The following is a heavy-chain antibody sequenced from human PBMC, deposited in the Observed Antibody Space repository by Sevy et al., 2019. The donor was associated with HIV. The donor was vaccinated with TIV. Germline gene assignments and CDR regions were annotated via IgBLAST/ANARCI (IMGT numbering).Heavy chain of an antibody. CDR3: ARVKEYYDFWSPFDP. J-gene: IGHJ5*02. CDR1: GFTFDDYG. CDR2: INWNGGST. Sequence: GGSLRLSCAASGFTFDDYGMSWVRQAPGKGLEWVSGINWNGGSTGYADSVKGGFTISRDNAKNSLYLQMNSLRAEDTALYYCARVKEYYDFWSPFDPWGQGTLVTVSS. D-gene: IGHD3-3*01. V-gene: IGHV3-20*04.